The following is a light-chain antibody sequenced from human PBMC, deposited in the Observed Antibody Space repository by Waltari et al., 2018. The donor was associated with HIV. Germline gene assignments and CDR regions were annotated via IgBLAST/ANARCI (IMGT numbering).Light chain of an antibody. Sequence: DIVMTQSPDSLAVSLGERATINCKSSQSVLYSSNNKNHLAWYQHKPGQPPKLLIYWASIRESGVPDRFSGSGSGTDFTLTISSLQAEDVAVYYCQQYHSTPFTFGPGTKVDIK. J-gene: IGKJ3*01. CDR2: WAS. CDR3: QQYHSTPFT. V-gene: IGKV4-1*01. CDR1: QSVLYSSNNKNH.